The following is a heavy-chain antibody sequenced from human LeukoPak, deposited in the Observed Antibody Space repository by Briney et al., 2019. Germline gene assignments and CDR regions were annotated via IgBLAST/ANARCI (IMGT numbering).Heavy chain of an antibody. Sequence: PGGSLRLSCAASGFTVSSNYMSWVRQAPGKGLELVSVIYTGGSTYYADSVKGRFTISRDNSKNTLYLQMNSLRAEDTAVYYCARSIAVAGTFDYWGQGTLVTVSS. CDR2: IYTGGST. V-gene: IGHV3-66*01. CDR3: ARSIAVAGTFDY. CDR1: GFTVSSNY. D-gene: IGHD6-19*01. J-gene: IGHJ4*02.